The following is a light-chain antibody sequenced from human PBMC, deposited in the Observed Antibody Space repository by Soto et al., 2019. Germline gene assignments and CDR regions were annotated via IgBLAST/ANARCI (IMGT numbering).Light chain of an antibody. CDR1: SSDVGGYNY. CDR2: EVS. J-gene: IGLJ3*02. Sequence: QSALTQPASVSGSPGQSITISCTGTSSDVGGYNYVSWYQQHPGKAPKRMIYEVSNRPSGVSDRFSGSKSGNTASLTISGLQAEDEADYYCSSFTTSTTWLFGGGTKLTVL. V-gene: IGLV2-14*01. CDR3: SSFTTSTTWL.